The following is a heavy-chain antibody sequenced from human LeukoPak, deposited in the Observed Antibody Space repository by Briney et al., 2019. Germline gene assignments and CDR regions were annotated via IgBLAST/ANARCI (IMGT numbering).Heavy chain of an antibody. CDR3: ARDFQLVTYYYYGMDV. D-gene: IGHD6-13*01. CDR2: TYYRSKWYN. V-gene: IGHV6-1*01. CDR1: GDSVSSNSAA. J-gene: IGHJ6*02. Sequence: SQTLSLTCALSGDSVSSNSAAWNWIRQSPSRGLEWLGRTYYRSKWYNDYTVSVKSRITINPDTSKNQFSLQLNSVTPEDTAVYYCARDFQLVTYYYYGMDVWGQGTTVTVSS.